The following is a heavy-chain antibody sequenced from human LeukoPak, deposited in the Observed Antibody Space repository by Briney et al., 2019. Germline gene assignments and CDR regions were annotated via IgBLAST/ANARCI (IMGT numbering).Heavy chain of an antibody. CDR2: ISSSSSSI. D-gene: IGHD1-26*01. CDR1: GFTFSSYA. Sequence: GGSLRLSCAASGFTFSSYAMHWVRQAPGKGLEWVSSISSSSSSIYYADSLKGRFTISRDNAKNSLYLQMHNLRAEDTAVYYCARVRAGGRQLNAFDYWGQGTLVTVSS. J-gene: IGHJ4*02. CDR3: ARVRAGGRQLNAFDY. V-gene: IGHV3-21*06.